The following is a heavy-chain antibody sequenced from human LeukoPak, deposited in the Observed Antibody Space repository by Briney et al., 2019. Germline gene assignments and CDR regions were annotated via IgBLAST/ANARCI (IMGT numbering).Heavy chain of an antibody. CDR1: GGSFSGYY. V-gene: IGHV4-34*01. CDR3: ARGRFRTGYCSSTSCWVRGGMDV. CDR2: INHSGST. D-gene: IGHD2-2*03. J-gene: IGHJ6*02. Sequence: KPSETLSLTCAVYGGSFSGYYWSWIRQPPGKGLEWIGEINHSGSTNYNPSLKSRVTISVDTSKNQFSLKLSSVTAADTAVYYCARGRFRTGYCSSTSCWVRGGMDVWGQGTTVTVSS.